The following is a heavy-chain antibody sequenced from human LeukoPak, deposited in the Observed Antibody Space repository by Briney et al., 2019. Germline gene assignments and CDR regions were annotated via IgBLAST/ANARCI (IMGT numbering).Heavy chain of an antibody. J-gene: IGHJ4*02. CDR2: IIPIFGIA. D-gene: IGHD6-13*01. CDR1: GGTFSSHA. CDR3: ARVVAAAGLDY. V-gene: IGHV1-69*04. Sequence: GASVKVSCKASGGTFSSHAISWVRQAPGQGLEWMGRIIPIFGIANYAQKFQSRVTITADKSTSTAHMELSSLRSEDTAVYYCARVVAAAGLDYWGQGTLVTVSS.